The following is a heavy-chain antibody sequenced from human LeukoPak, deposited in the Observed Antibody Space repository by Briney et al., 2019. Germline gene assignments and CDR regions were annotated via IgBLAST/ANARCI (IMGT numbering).Heavy chain of an antibody. V-gene: IGHV1-46*01. CDR1: GYTFTSYY. J-gene: IGHJ6*02. Sequence: GASVKVSCKASGYTFTSYYMHWVRQAPGQGLEWMGIINPSGGSTSCAQKFQGRVTMTRDTSTSTVYMELSSLRSEDTAVYYCARDLQLVHHYYYGMDVRGQGTTVTVSS. CDR2: INPSGGST. D-gene: IGHD6-6*01. CDR3: ARDLQLVHHYYYGMDV.